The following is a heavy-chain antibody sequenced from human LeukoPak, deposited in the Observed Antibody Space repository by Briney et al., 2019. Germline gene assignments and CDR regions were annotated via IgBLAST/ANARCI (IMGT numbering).Heavy chain of an antibody. D-gene: IGHD5-24*01. J-gene: IGHJ4*02. Sequence: GGSLRLSCAASGFTVSSNYMSWVRQAPGKGLERVSVIYSGGSTYYADSVKGRFTISRDNAKNSLYLQMNSLRAEDTAVYYCARVWGGRDGYNVYFDYWGQGTLVTVSS. CDR2: IYSGGST. CDR1: GFTVSSNY. V-gene: IGHV3-53*01. CDR3: ARVWGGRDGYNVYFDY.